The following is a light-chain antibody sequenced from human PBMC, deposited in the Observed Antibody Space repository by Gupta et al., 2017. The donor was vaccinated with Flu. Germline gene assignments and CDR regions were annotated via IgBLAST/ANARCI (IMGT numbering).Light chain of an antibody. CDR2: EVS. J-gene: IGLJ1*01. V-gene: IGLV2-8*01. CDR1: SSDVGGYNY. Sequence: QSALTQPPSASGSPGQSVTISCTGTSSDVGGYNYVSWYQQHPGKAPKLMIYEVSKRPSGVPGRFSGSKSGNTASLTVSGLQAEDEADYYCSSYAGSNNLNVFGTGTKVTVL. CDR3: SSYAGSNNLNV.